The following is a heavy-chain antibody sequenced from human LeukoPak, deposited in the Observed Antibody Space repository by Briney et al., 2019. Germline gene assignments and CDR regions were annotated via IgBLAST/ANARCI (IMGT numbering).Heavy chain of an antibody. J-gene: IGHJ4*02. CDR1: GFTFSSYS. CDR2: ISSSSSYI. CDR3: ARDRTQYVDY. V-gene: IGHV3-21*01. Sequence: GRSLRLSCAASGFTFSSYSMNWVRQAPGKGLEWVSSISSSSSYIYYADSVKGRFTISRDNAKNSLYLQMNSLRAEDTAVYYCARDRTQYVDYWGQGTLVTVSS.